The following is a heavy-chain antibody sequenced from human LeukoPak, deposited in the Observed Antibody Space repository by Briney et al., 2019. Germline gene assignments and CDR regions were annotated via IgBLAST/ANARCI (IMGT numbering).Heavy chain of an antibody. CDR2: ISGSGGST. D-gene: IGHD3-22*01. Sequence: GGSLRLSCAASGFTFSSYAMSWVRQAPGKGLEWVSAISGSGGSTYYADSVKGRFTISRDNSKNTLYLQMNSLRAEDTAVYYCAKHPYYYDSSGYYGLYFDYWGQGTLVTVSS. J-gene: IGHJ4*02. CDR1: GFTFSSYA. V-gene: IGHV3-23*01. CDR3: AKHPYYYDSSGYYGLYFDY.